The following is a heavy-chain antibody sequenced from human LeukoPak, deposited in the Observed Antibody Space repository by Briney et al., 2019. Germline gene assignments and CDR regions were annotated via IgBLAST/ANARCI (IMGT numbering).Heavy chain of an antibody. J-gene: IGHJ4*02. CDR1: GFTFSSDA. D-gene: IGHD6-13*01. Sequence: PGGSLRLSCAASGFTFSSDAMSWVRQAPGKGLEWVSAISGSGGSTYYADSVKGRFTISRDNSKNTLYLQMNSLRAEDTAVYYCAKAQQLVEAYYLDYWGQGTLVTVSS. V-gene: IGHV3-23*01. CDR2: ISGSGGST. CDR3: AKAQQLVEAYYLDY.